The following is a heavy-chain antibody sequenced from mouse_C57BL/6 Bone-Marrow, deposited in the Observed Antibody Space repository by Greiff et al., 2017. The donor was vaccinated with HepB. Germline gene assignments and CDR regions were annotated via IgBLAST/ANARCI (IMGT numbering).Heavy chain of an antibody. CDR3: AGSSFAY. J-gene: IGHJ3*01. CDR1: GFTFSSYG. Sequence: EVKLVESGGDLVKPGGSLKLSCAASGFTFSSYGMSWVRQTPDKRLEWVATISSGGSYTYYPDSVKGRFTISRDNAKNTLYLQMSSLKSEDTAMYYCAGSSFAYWGQGTLVTVSA. D-gene: IGHD1-1*01. V-gene: IGHV5-6*01. CDR2: ISSGGSYT.